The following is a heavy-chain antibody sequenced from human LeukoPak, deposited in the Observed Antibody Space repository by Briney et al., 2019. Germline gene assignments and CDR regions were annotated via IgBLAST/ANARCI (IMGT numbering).Heavy chain of an antibody. CDR1: GYTFTSYD. Sequence: GASVKVSCKASGYTFTSYDINWVRQATGQGREWLGWMNPYNGNTGYAQKFQGRVTMTRNTSIGTAYMEVSSLRPEDTAVYYCARGGLPYYSYYMDVWGKGTTVTVSS. CDR3: ARGGLPYYSYYMDV. J-gene: IGHJ6*03. CDR2: MNPYNGNT. V-gene: IGHV1-8*01.